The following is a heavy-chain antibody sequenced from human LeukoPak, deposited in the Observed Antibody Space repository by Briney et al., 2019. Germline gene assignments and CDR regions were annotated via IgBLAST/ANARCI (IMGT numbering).Heavy chain of an antibody. CDR3: ARATTDKVGLGFDY. CDR2: IYDSGST. CDR1: GASISSNY. D-gene: IGHD4-17*01. J-gene: IGHJ4*02. V-gene: IGHV4-59*08. Sequence: SETLSLTCTVSGASISSNYWSWIRQPPGKGLEWIGYIYDSGSTNYNPSLKSRVTISVDTSKNQFSLKLYSVTAADTAVYYCARATTDKVGLGFDYWGQGTLVTVSS.